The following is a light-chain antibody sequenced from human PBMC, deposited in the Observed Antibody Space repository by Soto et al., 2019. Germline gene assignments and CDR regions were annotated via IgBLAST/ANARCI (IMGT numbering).Light chain of an antibody. CDR2: WAS. CDR1: QSVLYSSNNKNY. V-gene: IGKV4-1*01. CDR3: QQYYSTLWT. J-gene: IGKJ1*01. Sequence: DIVMTQSPDSLAVSLGERATINCKSSQSVLYSSNNKNYLAWYQQKPRQPPKLLIFWASTRESGVPDRFSGRGSGTDFTLTISSLQAEDVAVYYCQQYYSTLWTFGRGTKVEIK.